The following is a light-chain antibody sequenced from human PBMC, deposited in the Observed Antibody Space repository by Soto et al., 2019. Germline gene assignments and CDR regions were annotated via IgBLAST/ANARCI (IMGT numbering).Light chain of an antibody. V-gene: IGKV3-15*01. Sequence: EIVMTQSPATQSVSPGERATLSCRASQSVSSNLAWYQQKPGQAHRLLIYGASTRATGIPARFSGSGSGTEFTLTISSLQSEDFAVYYCQQYNNWPFTFGPGTKVDIK. CDR2: GAS. CDR3: QQYNNWPFT. J-gene: IGKJ3*01. CDR1: QSVSSN.